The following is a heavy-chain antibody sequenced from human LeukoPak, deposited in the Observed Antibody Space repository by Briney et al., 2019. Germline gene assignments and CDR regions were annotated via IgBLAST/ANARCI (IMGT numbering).Heavy chain of an antibody. Sequence: SETLSLTCAVYGGSFSGYYWSWIRQPPGKGLEWIGEINHSGSTNYNPSLKSRVTISVDTSKNQFSLKLSSVTAADTAVYYCARVNYDFWTGMDVWGQGPRSPSP. CDR3: ARVNYDFWTGMDV. D-gene: IGHD3-3*01. V-gene: IGHV4-34*01. CDR2: INHSGST. CDR1: GGSFSGYY. J-gene: IGHJ6*02.